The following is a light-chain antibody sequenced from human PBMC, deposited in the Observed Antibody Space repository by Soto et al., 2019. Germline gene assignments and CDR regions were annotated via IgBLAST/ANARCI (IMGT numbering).Light chain of an antibody. CDR3: QQYNSYRT. CDR2: KAS. CDR1: QSISSR. Sequence: DIQMTHSPSTLSASVGDRVTITCRASQSISSRLAWHQQKPGKAPKLLIYKASSLESGVPSRFSGSGSGTEFTLTISSLQPDDFATYYCQQYNSYRTFGQGTKVEIK. J-gene: IGKJ1*01. V-gene: IGKV1-5*03.